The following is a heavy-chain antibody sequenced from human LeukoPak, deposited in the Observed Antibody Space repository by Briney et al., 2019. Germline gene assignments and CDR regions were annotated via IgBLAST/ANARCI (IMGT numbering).Heavy chain of an antibody. D-gene: IGHD3-22*01. V-gene: IGHV3-30*03. CDR1: GFTFSSYG. CDR2: RSYDGSNK. J-gene: IGHJ6*02. CDR3: ARVRYDSSGQAAWGMDV. Sequence: GGSLRLSCAASGFTFSSYGMHWVRQAPGKGLEWVAVRSYDGSNKYYADSVKGRFTISRDNSKNTLYLQMNSLRVEDTAVYYCARVRYDSSGQAAWGMDVWGQGTTVTVSS.